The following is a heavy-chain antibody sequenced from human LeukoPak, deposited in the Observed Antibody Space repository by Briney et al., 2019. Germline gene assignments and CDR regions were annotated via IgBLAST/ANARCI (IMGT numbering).Heavy chain of an antibody. CDR3: ASSITGTEHYFDY. CDR1: GGSISSGGYY. CDR2: INHSGST. V-gene: IGHV4-39*07. Sequence: PSETLSLTCTVSGGSISSGGYYWSWIRQPPGKGLEWIGEINHSGSTNYNPSLKSRVTISVDTSKNQFSLKLSSVTAADTAVYYCASSITGTEHYFDYWGQGTLVTVSS. J-gene: IGHJ4*02. D-gene: IGHD1-7*01.